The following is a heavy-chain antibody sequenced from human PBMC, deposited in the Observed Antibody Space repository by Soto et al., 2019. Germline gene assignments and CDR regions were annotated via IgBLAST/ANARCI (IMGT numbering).Heavy chain of an antibody. CDR1: GFTFSSYG. CDR3: AWCPNDYYYGMDV. D-gene: IGHD2-8*02. J-gene: IGHJ6*02. CDR2: ISYDGSNK. V-gene: IGHV3-30*03. Sequence: GGSLRLSCAASGFTFSSYGMHWVRQAPGKGLEWVAVISYDGSNKYYADSVKGRFTISRDNSKNTLYLQMNSLRAEDTAVYYCAWCPNDYYYGMDVWGQGTTVTVSS.